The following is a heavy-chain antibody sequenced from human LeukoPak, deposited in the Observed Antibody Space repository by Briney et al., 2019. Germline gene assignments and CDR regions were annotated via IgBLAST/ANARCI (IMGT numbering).Heavy chain of an antibody. CDR2: FDPEDGET. D-gene: IGHD3-22*01. CDR1: GYTLTELS. V-gene: IGHV1-24*01. CDR3: ATKGRGGITMILYGMDV. J-gene: IGHJ6*02. Sequence: ASVEVSCKVSGYTLTELSMHWVRQAPGKGLEWMGGFDPEDGETIYAQKYQGRVTMTEDTSTDTAYMELSSLRSEDTAVYYCATKGRGGITMILYGMDVWGQGTTVTVSS.